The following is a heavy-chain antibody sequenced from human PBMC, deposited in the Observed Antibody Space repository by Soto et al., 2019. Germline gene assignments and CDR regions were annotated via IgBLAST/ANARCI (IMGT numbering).Heavy chain of an antibody. V-gene: IGHV4-59*08. Sequence: PSETLPLPCTVSGGSISSYYWSWIRQPPGKGLEWIGYIYYSGSTNYNPSLKSRVTISVDTSKNQFSLKLSSVTAADTAVYYCARFNWYFDLWGRGTLVTVSS. J-gene: IGHJ2*01. CDR1: GGSISSYY. CDR3: ARFNWYFDL. CDR2: IYYSGST.